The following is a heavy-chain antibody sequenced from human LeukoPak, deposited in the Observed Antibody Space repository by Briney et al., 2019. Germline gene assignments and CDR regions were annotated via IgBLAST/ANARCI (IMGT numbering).Heavy chain of an antibody. CDR2: IYYSGST. D-gene: IGHD6-13*01. V-gene: IGHV4-59*08. Sequence: SETLSLTCTVSGGSISSYYWNWIRQPPGKGLEWIGYIYYSGSTNYNPSLQSRVTISVDTSKNQFSLKLSSVTAADTAVYYCARRPYSSSWYFDYWGQGTLVTVSS. J-gene: IGHJ4*02. CDR3: ARRPYSSSWYFDY. CDR1: GGSISSYY.